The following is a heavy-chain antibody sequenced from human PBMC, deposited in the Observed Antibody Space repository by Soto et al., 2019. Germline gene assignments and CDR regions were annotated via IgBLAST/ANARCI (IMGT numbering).Heavy chain of an antibody. J-gene: IGHJ4*02. V-gene: IGHV3-23*01. CDR2: IGGNGVST. D-gene: IGHD3-3*01. CDR1: GFTFSSNA. CDR3: AKEAGITIFGVSFDY. Sequence: GSLRLSCAASGFTFSSNAMSWVRQAPGKGLEWVSSIGGNGVSTYYADSVKGRFTISRDNSKNTLYLQMNSLRAEDTAVYYCAKEAGITIFGVSFDYWGQGTLVTVSS.